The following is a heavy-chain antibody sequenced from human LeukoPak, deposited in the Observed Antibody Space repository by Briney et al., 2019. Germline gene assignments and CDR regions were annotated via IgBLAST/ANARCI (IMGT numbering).Heavy chain of an antibody. CDR3: ARDRSYEAYYYYMDV. Sequence: SETLSLTCTVSGGSISSSSYYWGWIRQPPGKGLEWIGYIYYSGSTNYNPSLKSRVTISVDTSKNQFSLKLSSVTAADTAVYYCARDRSYEAYYYYMDVWGKGTTVTVSS. CDR2: IYYSGST. V-gene: IGHV4-61*01. CDR1: GGSISSSSYY. J-gene: IGHJ6*03. D-gene: IGHD3-22*01.